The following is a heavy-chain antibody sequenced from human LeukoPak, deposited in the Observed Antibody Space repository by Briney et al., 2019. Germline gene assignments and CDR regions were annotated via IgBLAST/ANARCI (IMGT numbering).Heavy chain of an antibody. CDR2: IKQDGSEK. J-gene: IGHJ3*02. CDR1: GFTFSIYW. Sequence: PGGSLRLSCAASGFTFSIYWMTWVRQAPGKGLEWVANIKQDGSEKYYVDSVKGRFTISRDNAKNSLYLQMNSLRAEDTAVYYCARARSSYGYGDAFDIWGQGTMVTVSS. D-gene: IGHD5-18*01. CDR3: ARARSSYGYGDAFDI. V-gene: IGHV3-7*01.